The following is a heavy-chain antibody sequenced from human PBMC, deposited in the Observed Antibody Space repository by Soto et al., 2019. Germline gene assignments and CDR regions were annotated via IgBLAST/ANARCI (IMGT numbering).Heavy chain of an antibody. CDR1: GGSFSGYY. Sequence: QVQLQQWGAGLLKPSETLSLTCAVYGGSFSGYYWSWIRQPPGKGLEWIGEINHSGSTNYNPSLKSRVTISVDTSKYQFSLKLSSVTAADTAVYYCARGGTMVRGVISRYYGMDVWGQGTTVTVSS. D-gene: IGHD3-10*01. J-gene: IGHJ6*02. CDR2: INHSGST. CDR3: ARGGTMVRGVISRYYGMDV. V-gene: IGHV4-34*01.